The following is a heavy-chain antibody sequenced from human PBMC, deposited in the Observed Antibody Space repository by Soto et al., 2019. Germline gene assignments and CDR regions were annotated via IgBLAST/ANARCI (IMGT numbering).Heavy chain of an antibody. CDR2: IYYSGST. Sequence: SETLCLTCTVSGGSINGGDYYWSWIRQHPGKGLEWIGYIYYSGSTYYNPSLKSRVTISVDTSKNQFSLKLSSVTAADTAVYYCAREEVAYYGSGSYNWFDPWGQGTLVTVSS. CDR1: GGSINGGDYY. V-gene: IGHV4-31*03. J-gene: IGHJ5*02. D-gene: IGHD3-10*01. CDR3: AREEVAYYGSGSYNWFDP.